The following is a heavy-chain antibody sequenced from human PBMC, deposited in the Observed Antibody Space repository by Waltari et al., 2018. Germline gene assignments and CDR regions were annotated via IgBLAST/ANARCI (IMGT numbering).Heavy chain of an antibody. CDR3: AKVEKVVPAGTTDAFDI. D-gene: IGHD2-2*01. CDR1: GFTFSSYA. J-gene: IGHJ3*02. Sequence: EVQLLESGGGLVQPGGSLRLSCADSGFTFSSYAMSWVRQAPGKGLEWVSVIYSGGSTYYADSVKGRFTIARDNSKNTLYLQMNSLRAEDTAVYYCAKVEKVVPAGTTDAFDIWGQGTMVTVSS. V-gene: IGHV3-23*03. CDR2: IYSGGST.